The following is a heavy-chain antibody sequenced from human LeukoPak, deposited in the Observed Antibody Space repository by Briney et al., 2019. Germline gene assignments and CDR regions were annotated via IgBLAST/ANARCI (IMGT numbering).Heavy chain of an antibody. Sequence: GGSLRLSCAASGFTFSNYAMSWVRQAPGKGLEWVSAISGSGGSTYYADSVKGRFTISRDNSKNTLYLQMNSLRAEDTAVYYCAKVYSGSYSEYDYWGQGTLVTVSS. CDR3: AKVYSGSYSEYDY. CDR2: ISGSGGST. D-gene: IGHD1-26*01. V-gene: IGHV3-23*01. J-gene: IGHJ4*02. CDR1: GFTFSNYA.